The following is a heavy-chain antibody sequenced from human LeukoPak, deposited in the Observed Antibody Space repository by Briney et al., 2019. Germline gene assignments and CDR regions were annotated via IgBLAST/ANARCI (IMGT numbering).Heavy chain of an antibody. CDR2: IIPILGIA. CDR3: AREERNWFDP. J-gene: IGHJ5*02. V-gene: IGHV1-69*04. CDR1: GGTFSSYA. Sequence: GSSVKVSCKASGGTFSSYAISWVRQAPGQGLEWMGRIIPILGIANYAQKLQGRVTMTTDTSTSTAYMELRSLRSDDTAVYYCAREERNWFDPWGQGTLVTVSS.